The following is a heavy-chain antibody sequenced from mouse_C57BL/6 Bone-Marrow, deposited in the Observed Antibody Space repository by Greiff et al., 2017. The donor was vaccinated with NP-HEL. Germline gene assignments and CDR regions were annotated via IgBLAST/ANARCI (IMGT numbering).Heavy chain of an antibody. CDR3: TREGKYDGYYSFAY. CDR2: IDPETGGT. D-gene: IGHD2-3*01. J-gene: IGHJ3*01. Sequence: QVQLKESGAELVRPGASVTLSCKASGYTFTDYEMHWVKQTPGQGLEWIGAIDPETGGTAYNQKFKGKAILTADKSSSTAYMELRSLTSEDSAVYYCTREGKYDGYYSFAYWGQGTLVTVSA. V-gene: IGHV1-15*01. CDR1: GYTFTDYE.